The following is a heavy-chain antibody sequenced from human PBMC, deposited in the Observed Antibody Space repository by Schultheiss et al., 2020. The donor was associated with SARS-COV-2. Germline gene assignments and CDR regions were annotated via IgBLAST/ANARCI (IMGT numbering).Heavy chain of an antibody. CDR3: TTDPLVVVPADRVATNYDFWNFDY. Sequence: GGSLRLSCAASGFTFSNAWMNWVRQAPGKGLEWVGRIKSKTDGGTTDYAAPVKGRFTISRDDSKNTLYLQMNSLKTEDTAVYYCTTDPLVVVPADRVATNYDFWNFDYWGQGTLVTVSS. V-gene: IGHV3-15*07. CDR2: IKSKTDGGTT. CDR1: GFTFSNAW. J-gene: IGHJ4*02. D-gene: IGHD2-2*01.